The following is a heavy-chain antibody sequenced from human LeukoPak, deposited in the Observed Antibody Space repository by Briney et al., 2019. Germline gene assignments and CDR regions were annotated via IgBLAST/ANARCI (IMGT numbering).Heavy chain of an antibody. V-gene: IGHV3-53*01. D-gene: IGHD5-18*01. Sequence: GRSLRLSCAAAGFSVSGTFMSWVRQAPGRGLEWLSVIYSGGTTYYADSVRGRFTISRDNYKNTLYLQMNSLRAEDTAVYYCARDGYGNTYMDVWGKGTTVIVSS. CDR3: ARDGYGNTYMDV. CDR2: IYSGGTT. CDR1: GFSVSGTF. J-gene: IGHJ6*03.